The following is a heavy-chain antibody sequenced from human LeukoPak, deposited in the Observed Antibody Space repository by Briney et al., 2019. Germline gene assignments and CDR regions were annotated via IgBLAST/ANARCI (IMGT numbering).Heavy chain of an antibody. J-gene: IGHJ3*02. D-gene: IGHD1-26*01. CDR1: GYTFTGYY. CDR3: ARGGIVGAIDAFDI. Sequence: ASVKVSCKASGYTFTGYYMHWVRQAPGQGLEWMGWINPNSGGTIYAQKFQGRVTITRNTSISTAYMELSSLRSEDTAVYYCARGGIVGAIDAFDIWGQGTMVTVSS. V-gene: IGHV1-2*02. CDR2: INPNSGGT.